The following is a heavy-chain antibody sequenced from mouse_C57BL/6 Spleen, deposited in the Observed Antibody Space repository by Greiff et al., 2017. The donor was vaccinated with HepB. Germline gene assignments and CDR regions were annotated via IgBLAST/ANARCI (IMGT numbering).Heavy chain of an antibody. V-gene: IGHV5-16*01. D-gene: IGHD2-5*01. CDR1: GFTFSDYY. Sequence: EVQLVESEGGLVQPGSSMKLSCTASGFTFSDYYMAWVRQVPEKGLEWVANINYDGSSTYYLDSLKSRFIISRDNAKNILYMLMSSLKSEDTATYYCARDLRSNYFDVWGTGTTVTVSS. CDR3: ARDLRSNYFDV. CDR2: INYDGSST. J-gene: IGHJ1*03.